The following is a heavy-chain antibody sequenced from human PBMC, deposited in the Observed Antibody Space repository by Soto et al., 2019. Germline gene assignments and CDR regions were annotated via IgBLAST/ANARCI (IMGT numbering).Heavy chain of an antibody. CDR2: INPNSGGT. V-gene: IGHV1-2*02. CDR1: GYTVTGYY. J-gene: IGHJ4*02. Sequence: ASVKVSCKSSGYTVTGYYMHWVRQAPGQGLEWMGWINPNSGGTNYAQKFQGRVTMTRDTSISTAYMGLSRLRSDDTDVYYCARDREYSSSMCPLYYWGKGTLVTVSS. CDR3: ARDREYSSSMCPLYY. D-gene: IGHD6-6*01.